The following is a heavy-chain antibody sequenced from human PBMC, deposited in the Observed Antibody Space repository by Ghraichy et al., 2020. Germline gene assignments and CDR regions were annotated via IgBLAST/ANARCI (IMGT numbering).Heavy chain of an antibody. D-gene: IGHD5-12*01. V-gene: IGHV3-33*01. Sequence: GESLNISCAASGFTFSSYGMHWVRQAPGKGLEWVAVIWYDGSNKYYADSVKGRFTISRDNSKNTLYLQMNSLRAEDTAVYYCARDPYSGYDSPNTRFDYWGQGTLVTVSS. CDR2: IWYDGSNK. J-gene: IGHJ4*02. CDR1: GFTFSSYG. CDR3: ARDPYSGYDSPNTRFDY.